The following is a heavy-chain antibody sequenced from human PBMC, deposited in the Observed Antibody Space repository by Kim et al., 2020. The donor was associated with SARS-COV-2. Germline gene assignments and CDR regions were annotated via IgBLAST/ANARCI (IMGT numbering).Heavy chain of an antibody. CDR1: GFTFDDYA. Sequence: GGSLRLSCAASGFTFDDYAMHWVRQAPGKGLEWVSGISWNSGSIGYADSVKGRFTISRDNAKNSLYLQMNSLRAEDTALYYCAKDMAGSITMVRGVTLTSYYYYGMDVWGQGTTVTVSS. CDR3: AKDMAGSITMVRGVTLTSYYYYGMDV. CDR2: ISWNSGSI. J-gene: IGHJ6*02. V-gene: IGHV3-9*01. D-gene: IGHD3-10*01.